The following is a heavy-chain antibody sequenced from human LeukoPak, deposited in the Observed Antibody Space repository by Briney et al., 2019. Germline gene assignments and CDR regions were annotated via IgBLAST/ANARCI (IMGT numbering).Heavy chain of an antibody. J-gene: IGHJ4*02. Sequence: GGSLRLSCAASGFTFSSYAMHWVRQAPGKGLEWVAVISYDGSNKYYADSVKGRFTISRDNSKNTLYLQMNSLRAEDTAVYYCARSPTYRRVVVAACDYWGQGTLVTVSS. CDR2: ISYDGSNK. CDR3: ARSPTYRRVVVAACDY. D-gene: IGHD2-15*01. CDR1: GFTFSSYA. V-gene: IGHV3-30*04.